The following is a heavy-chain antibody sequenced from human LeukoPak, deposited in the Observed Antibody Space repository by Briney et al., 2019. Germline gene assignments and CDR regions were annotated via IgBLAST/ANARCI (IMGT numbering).Heavy chain of an antibody. J-gene: IGHJ5*02. Sequence: ASVKVSCKASGYTFTRYVMHWVRQAPGQRLEWMGWINAGNGNTKYSQEFQGRVTMATDTSTSTAYMELRSLRSDDTAVYYCARDKYCTNGVCYPTFDPWGQGTLVTVSS. D-gene: IGHD2-8*01. CDR2: INAGNGNT. V-gene: IGHV1-3*01. CDR1: GYTFTRYV. CDR3: ARDKYCTNGVCYPTFDP.